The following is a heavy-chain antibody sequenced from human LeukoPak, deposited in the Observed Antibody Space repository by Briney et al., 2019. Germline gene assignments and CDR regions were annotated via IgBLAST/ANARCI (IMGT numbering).Heavy chain of an antibody. CDR3: ASAAHYN. V-gene: IGHV3-48*02. CDR1: GFTFNTYN. CDR2: ISSRSEII. J-gene: IGHJ4*02. D-gene: IGHD3-10*01. Sequence: GGSLRLSCAASGFTFNTYNMDWGPQAPGKGLEWVSFISSRSEIIYYADSVKGRFTVSRDNAKNSLYLQMNSLRDEDTAVYYCASAAHYNWGQGALVTVSS.